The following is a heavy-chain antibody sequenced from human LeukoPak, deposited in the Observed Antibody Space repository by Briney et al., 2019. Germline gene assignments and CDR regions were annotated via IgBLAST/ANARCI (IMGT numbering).Heavy chain of an antibody. CDR1: GYSISSGYY. CDR3: ARDPTGVEMATISYYYYMDV. Sequence: SETLSLTCTVSGYSISSGYYWGWIRQPPGKGLEWIGSIYHSGSTYYNPSLKSRVTISVDTSKNQFSLKLSSVTAADTAVYYCARDPTGVEMATISYYYYMDVWGKGTTVTVSS. V-gene: IGHV4-38-2*02. CDR2: IYHSGST. D-gene: IGHD5-24*01. J-gene: IGHJ6*03.